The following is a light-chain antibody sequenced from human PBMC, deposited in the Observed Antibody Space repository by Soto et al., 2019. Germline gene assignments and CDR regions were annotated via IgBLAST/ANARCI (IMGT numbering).Light chain of an antibody. Sequence: DIQMTQSPSSLSASVGDRVTITCRASQSISSYLNWYQQKPGKAPKRLIYAASSLQSGVPSRFSGSGSGTDFTLTISSLQPEDFATCYCQQSYSTPWTFGQGTKVEIK. V-gene: IGKV1-39*01. J-gene: IGKJ1*01. CDR2: AAS. CDR1: QSISSY. CDR3: QQSYSTPWT.